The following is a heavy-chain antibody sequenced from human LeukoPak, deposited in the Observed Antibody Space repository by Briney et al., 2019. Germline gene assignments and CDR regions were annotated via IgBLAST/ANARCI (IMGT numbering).Heavy chain of an antibody. V-gene: IGHV4-34*01. CDR1: GGSFSGYY. CDR3: ARQAASSSSWYPPEIY. Sequence: PSETLSLTCAVYGGSFSGYYWRWIRQPPGKGLEWIVEINHSGSTNYNPSLKSRVTISVDTSKNQFSLKLSSVTAADTAVYYCARQAASSSSWYPPEIYWGQGTLVTVSS. J-gene: IGHJ4*02. D-gene: IGHD6-13*01. CDR2: INHSGST.